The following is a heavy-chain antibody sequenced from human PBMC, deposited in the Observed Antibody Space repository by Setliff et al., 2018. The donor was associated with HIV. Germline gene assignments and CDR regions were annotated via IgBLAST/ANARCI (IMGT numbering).Heavy chain of an antibody. Sequence: AASVKVSCKASGYTFTSYAMNWVRQAPGQGLEWMGWINTNTGNPTYAQGFTGRFVFSLDTSVSTAYLQISSLKAEDTAVYYCARDAPPPYYDFWSGYYPHNWFDPWGQGTLVTVSS. CDR2: INTNTGNP. V-gene: IGHV7-4-1*02. CDR3: ARDAPPPYYDFWSGYYPHNWFDP. J-gene: IGHJ5*02. D-gene: IGHD3-3*01. CDR1: GYTFTSYA.